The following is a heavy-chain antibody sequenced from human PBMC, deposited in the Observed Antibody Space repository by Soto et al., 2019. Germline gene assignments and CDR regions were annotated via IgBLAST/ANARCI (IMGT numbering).Heavy chain of an antibody. J-gene: IGHJ6*02. CDR3: ARDLCPVSSGRPCPTHGMDL. Sequence: QVQLVQSGAEVKPPGASVKVSCKASGYSLTGHYMHWVRQVSGKRLEFMVWHNPDNGGTYYAPKFQGRVTITTDTSTTKAYMEQRRPQSDEAAVYYCARDLCPVSSGRPCPTHGMDLWGQGTTVAVSS. D-gene: IGHD3-10*01. CDR1: GYSLTGHY. CDR2: HNPDNGGT. V-gene: IGHV1-2*02.